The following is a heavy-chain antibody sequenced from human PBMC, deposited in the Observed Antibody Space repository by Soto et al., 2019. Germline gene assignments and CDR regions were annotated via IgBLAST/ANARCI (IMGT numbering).Heavy chain of an antibody. J-gene: IGHJ6*02. CDR2: IYHSGST. CDR1: GGSISSGGYS. D-gene: IGHD2-2*01. V-gene: IGHV4-30-2*01. CDR3: ASISTSYYYGMDV. Sequence: QLQLQESGSGLVKPSQTLSLTCAVSGGSISSGGYSWSWIRQPPGKGLEWIGYIYHSGSTYYNPPXXXRXXISVDRSKNQFSLKLSSVTAADTAVYYCASISTSYYYGMDVWGQGTTVTVSS.